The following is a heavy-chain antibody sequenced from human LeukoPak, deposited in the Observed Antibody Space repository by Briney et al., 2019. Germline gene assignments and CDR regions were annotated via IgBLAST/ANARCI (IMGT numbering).Heavy chain of an antibody. CDR3: ARHHQQLVTGYVY. D-gene: IGHD6-13*01. V-gene: IGHV4-4*09. CDR2: IFTSGST. Sequence: SETLSLTCTVSGGSINFYYWSWIRQPPGKRLEWIAYIFTSGSTSYNPSLKSRVTISVDMSKNQFSLKLSSVTAADTAVYYCARHHQQLVTGYVYWGQGTLVTVSS. CDR1: GGSINFYY. J-gene: IGHJ4*02.